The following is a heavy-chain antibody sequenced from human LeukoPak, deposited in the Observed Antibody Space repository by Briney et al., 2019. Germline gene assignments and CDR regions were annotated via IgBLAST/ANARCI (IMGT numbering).Heavy chain of an antibody. Sequence: GGSLRLSCALSGFTFSRYAMSWVRHVPGEGLEWVSAITGSGSEIFPTDSVKGRFTISRDNAKNTLYLQMNNLRAEDTAIYYCAKDRFGSGGPNWFGPWGQGTLVTVSS. D-gene: IGHD3-10*01. CDR1: GFTFSRYA. V-gene: IGHV3-23*01. J-gene: IGHJ5*02. CDR3: AKDRFGSGGPNWFGP. CDR2: ITGSGSEI.